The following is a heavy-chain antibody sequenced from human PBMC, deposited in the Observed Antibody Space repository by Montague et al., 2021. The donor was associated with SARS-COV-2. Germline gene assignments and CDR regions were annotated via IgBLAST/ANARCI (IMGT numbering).Heavy chain of an antibody. J-gene: IGHJ6*02. Sequence: SETLSLTCTVSGXSISNYYWSWIRQPPVRGLEWIGYIYYSGSTDYCPSLKSRVTISLDTSKNQFSLKVTSVTASDTAVYYCSRGGGYYNYGLDVWGQGTTVTVSS. D-gene: IGHD2-15*01. CDR3: SRGGGYYNYGLDV. V-gene: IGHV4-59*01. CDR1: GXSISNYY. CDR2: IYYSGST.